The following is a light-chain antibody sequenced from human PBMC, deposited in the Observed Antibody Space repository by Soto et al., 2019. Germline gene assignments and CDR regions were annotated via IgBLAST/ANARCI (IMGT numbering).Light chain of an antibody. CDR2: DAS. V-gene: IGKV1-5*01. Sequence: DIQMTQSPSTLSATVGDRDTITCRASQSINTWLAWYQQRPGRAPKLLIYDASSLQSGVPSRFSGSGSATKFTLTFSSLQPDDSAIYYCQQYNTYWTFGQGTKV. CDR1: QSINTW. J-gene: IGKJ1*01. CDR3: QQYNTYWT.